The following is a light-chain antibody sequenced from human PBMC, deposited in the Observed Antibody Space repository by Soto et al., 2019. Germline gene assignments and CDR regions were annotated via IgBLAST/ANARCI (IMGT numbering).Light chain of an antibody. CDR3: QQSYSPLSIT. V-gene: IGKV1-39*01. CDR2: AAS. Sequence: DIQMTHSPSSLSASVGDRVTITCRASESISRHLNWYQQKPGKAPKLLIYAASSLQNGVPSRFSGGGSGTDFTLTISNLQPEDFATYYCQQSYSPLSITFGQGTRLEIK. CDR1: ESISRH. J-gene: IGKJ5*01.